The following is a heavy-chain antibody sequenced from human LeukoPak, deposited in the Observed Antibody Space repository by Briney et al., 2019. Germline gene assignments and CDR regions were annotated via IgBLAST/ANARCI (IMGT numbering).Heavy chain of an antibody. Sequence: PGRSLRLSGTAPGFTSGDYAMSWVRQAPGKGLEWVGFIRSKGYGRTTEYAASVKGRFTISRDDSKSIAYLQMNSLKTEDTAVYYCIKSRGGSYSGIDYWGQGTLVTVSS. D-gene: IGHD1-26*01. CDR2: IRSKGYGRTT. J-gene: IGHJ4*02. V-gene: IGHV3-49*04. CDR3: IKSRGGSYSGIDY. CDR1: GFTSGDYA.